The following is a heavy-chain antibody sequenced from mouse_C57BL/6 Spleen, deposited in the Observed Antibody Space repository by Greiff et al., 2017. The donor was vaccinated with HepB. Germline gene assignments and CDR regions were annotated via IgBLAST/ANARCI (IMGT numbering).Heavy chain of an antibody. V-gene: IGHV5-9-1*02. J-gene: IGHJ3*01. CDR3: TREERQLRLRFAY. Sequence: EVKVVESGEGLVKPGGSLKLSCAASGFTFSSYAMSWVRQTPEKRLEWVAYISSGGDYIYYADTVKGRFTISRDSARNTLYLQMSSLKSEDTAMYYCTREERQLRLRFAYWGQGTLVTVSA. CDR1: GFTFSSYA. CDR2: ISSGGDYI. D-gene: IGHD3-2*02.